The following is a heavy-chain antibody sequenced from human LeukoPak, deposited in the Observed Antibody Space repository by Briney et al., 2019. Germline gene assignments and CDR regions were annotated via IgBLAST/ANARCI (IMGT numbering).Heavy chain of an antibody. V-gene: IGHV4-59*08. CDR3: ARHIGGGIEDMDV. D-gene: IGHD3-16*02. CDR1: GGSIGTYY. Sequence: SETLSLTCTVSGGSIGTYYWSWVRQSPGKGLEWIGYIYVTGNRYNPYLQSRVTISVDTSRNQFFLKMSSVAAADTAVYYCARHIGGGIEDMDVWGKGTKVTVSS. CDR2: IYVTGN. J-gene: IGHJ6*03.